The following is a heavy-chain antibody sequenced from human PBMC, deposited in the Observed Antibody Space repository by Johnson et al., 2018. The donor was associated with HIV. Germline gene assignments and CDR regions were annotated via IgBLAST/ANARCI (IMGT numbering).Heavy chain of an antibody. CDR3: ARVQIISGFNWHYYESSIDAVDI. V-gene: IGHV3-11*04. CDR2: ISSSGHTI. J-gene: IGHJ3*02. Sequence: QVQLVESVGGLVKPGGPLRLSCAASGFTFSDYYMSWIRQAPGKGLAWVSYISSSGHTIYYADSVKGRFTISRATAKHSLYLQMNSLRAEDTAVYYCARVQIISGFNWHYYESSIDAVDIWGQGTMVTVSS. D-gene: IGHD3-22*01. CDR1: GFTFSDYY.